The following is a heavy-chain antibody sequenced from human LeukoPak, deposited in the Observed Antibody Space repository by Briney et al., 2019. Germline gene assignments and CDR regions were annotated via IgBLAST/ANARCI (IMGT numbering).Heavy chain of an antibody. CDR2: NYYSGST. CDR3: ARASPTRGNWFDA. V-gene: IGHV4-39*07. CDR1: GGSISSSSHF. J-gene: IGHJ5*02. Sequence: SETLSLTCTVSGGSISSSSHFWRRTRQPPGKGREWIGSNYYSGSTYYNPSLRSRITISVDTSKNQFSLKLSSVTAADTAVDYCARASPTRGNWFDAWGQGTLVTASS.